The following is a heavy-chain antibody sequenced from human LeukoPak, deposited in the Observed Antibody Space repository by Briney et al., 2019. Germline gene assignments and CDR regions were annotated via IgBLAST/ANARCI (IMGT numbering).Heavy chain of an antibody. CDR2: ISSNGGST. V-gene: IGHV3-64*01. J-gene: IGHJ4*02. Sequence: GGSPRLSCAASGFTFSSYAMHWVRQAPGKGLEYVSAISSNGGSTYYANSVKGRFTISRDNSKNTLYLQMGSLRAEDMAVYYCARERARITMVRGVIIPPLWYWGQGTLVTVPS. D-gene: IGHD3-10*01. CDR3: ARERARITMVRGVIIPPLWY. CDR1: GFTFSSYA.